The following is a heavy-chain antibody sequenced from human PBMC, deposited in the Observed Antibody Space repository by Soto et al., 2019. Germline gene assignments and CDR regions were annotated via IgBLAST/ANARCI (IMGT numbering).Heavy chain of an antibody. D-gene: IGHD3-22*01. J-gene: IGHJ6*02. CDR1: GGSISSSSYY. Sequence: PSETLSLTCTVSGGSISSSSYYWGWIRQPPGKGLEWFGSIYYSGSTYYNPSLKSRVTISVDTSKNQFSLKLSSVTAADTAVYYCASLTYYYDSSGYYWAYYGMDVWGQGTTVTVS. CDR3: ASLTYYYDSSGYYWAYYGMDV. V-gene: IGHV4-39*01. CDR2: IYYSGST.